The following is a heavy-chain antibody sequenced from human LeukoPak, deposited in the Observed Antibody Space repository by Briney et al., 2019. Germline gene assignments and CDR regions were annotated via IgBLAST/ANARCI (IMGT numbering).Heavy chain of an antibody. D-gene: IGHD4-17*01. Sequence: GGSLRLSCAASGFTFSSYGMHWVRQAPGKGLEWVAFIRYDGSNKYYADSVKGRFTISRDNSKNTLYLQMNSLRAKDTAVYYCAKGSSKYGDYIIYYGMDVWGQGTTVTVSS. V-gene: IGHV3-30*02. CDR1: GFTFSSYG. J-gene: IGHJ6*02. CDR2: IRYDGSNK. CDR3: AKGSSKYGDYIIYYGMDV.